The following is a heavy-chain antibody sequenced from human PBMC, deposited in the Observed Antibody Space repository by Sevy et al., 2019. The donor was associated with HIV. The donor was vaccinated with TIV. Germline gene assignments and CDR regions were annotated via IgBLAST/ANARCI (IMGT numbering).Heavy chain of an antibody. J-gene: IGHJ6*02. V-gene: IGHV3-21*06. Sequence: GGSLRLSCAASGFTFSSYNMNWVRQAPGKGLEWVSSITSTSDYIYYADSLKGRCTISRDNAKTLLYLQMDSLRAEDTAVYYCARGPPPFYGMDVWGQGTTVTVSS. CDR3: ARGPPPFYGMDV. CDR1: GFTFSSYN. CDR2: ITSTSDYI.